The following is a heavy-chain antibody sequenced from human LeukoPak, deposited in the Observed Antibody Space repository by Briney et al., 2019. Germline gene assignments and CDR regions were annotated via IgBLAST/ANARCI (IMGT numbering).Heavy chain of an antibody. CDR3: ARDLYGSSSWPNFDY. CDR2: LNPNSGGT. CDR1: GYTFTGYY. Sequence: ASVKVSCKASGYTFTGYYMHWVRQAPGQGLEWMGWLNPNSGGTKYAQKFQGRVTMTRDTSVSTAYMELSRLRSDDTAVYYCARDLYGSSSWPNFDYWGQGTLVTVSS. D-gene: IGHD6-13*01. V-gene: IGHV1-2*02. J-gene: IGHJ4*02.